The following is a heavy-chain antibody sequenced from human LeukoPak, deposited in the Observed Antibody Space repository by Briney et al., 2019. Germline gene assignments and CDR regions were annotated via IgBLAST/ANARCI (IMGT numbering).Heavy chain of an antibody. D-gene: IGHD3/OR15-3a*01. J-gene: IGHJ6*03. CDR1: GFTFSSYA. CDR2: ISYDGSNK. Sequence: PGRSLRLSCAASGFTFSSYAMHWVRQAPGKGLEWVAVISYDGSNKYYADSVKGRFTISRDNSKNTLYLQMNSLRAEDTAVYYCARDFLDYYYYYYMDVWGKGTTVTVSS. V-gene: IGHV3-30-3*01. CDR3: ARDFLDYYYYYYMDV.